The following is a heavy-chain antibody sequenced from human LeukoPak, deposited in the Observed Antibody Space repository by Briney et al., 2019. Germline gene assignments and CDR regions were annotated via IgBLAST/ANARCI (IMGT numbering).Heavy chain of an antibody. CDR2: ISSSGSTL. CDR1: GFTFSSYE. Sequence: GGSLRLSCAASGFTFSSYEMNWVRQAPGKGLEWVPYISSSGSTLYYADSVKGRFTISRDNAKNSLYLQMNSLRAEDTAVYYCALPHYYDSEGASDMDVWGKGTTVTISS. CDR3: ALPHYYDSEGASDMDV. D-gene: IGHD3-10*01. J-gene: IGHJ6*03. V-gene: IGHV3-48*03.